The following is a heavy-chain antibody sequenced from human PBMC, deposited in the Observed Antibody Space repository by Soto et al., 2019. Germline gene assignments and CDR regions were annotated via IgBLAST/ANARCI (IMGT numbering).Heavy chain of an antibody. Sequence: EVQLVESGGGLVQPGGSLRLSCVASGFTFSTYWMNWVRLAPGTGLEWVATIKQDGNEKYYVDSVKGRFGISRDNAENSLCLQMSGLRPVATAVYYCVIGCGRPSWPYYLDVWGKGTTVTVSS. CDR2: IKQDGNEK. J-gene: IGHJ6*03. CDR3: VIGCGRPSWPYYLDV. D-gene: IGHD2-2*01. V-gene: IGHV3-7*01. CDR1: GFTFSTYW.